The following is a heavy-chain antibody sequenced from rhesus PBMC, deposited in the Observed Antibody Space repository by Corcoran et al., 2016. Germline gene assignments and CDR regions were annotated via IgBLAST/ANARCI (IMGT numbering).Heavy chain of an antibody. V-gene: IGHV1-70*01. D-gene: IGHD2-21*01. CDR1: GYIFTSYV. J-gene: IGHJ4*01. CDR3: AAVDVEYCTGSGCYWNYFDY. Sequence: QEQLVQSGAEVKKPGASVKVSCKASGYIFTSYVISWLRPAPGQGFEWMGGIHPGYGSTSYAQKFQGRVTITADMSTCTVYIELSSLRSEDMAVDDCAAVDVEYCTGSGCYWNYFDYWGQGVLVTVSS. CDR2: IHPGYGST.